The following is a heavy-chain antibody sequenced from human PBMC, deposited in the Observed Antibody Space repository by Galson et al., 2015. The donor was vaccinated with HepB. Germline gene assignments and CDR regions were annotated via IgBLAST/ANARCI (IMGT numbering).Heavy chain of an antibody. Sequence: SLRLSCAASGFTFSSYAMHWVRQAPGKGLEWVAVISYDGSNKYYADSVKGRFTISRDNSKNTLYLQMNSLRAEDTAVYYCAKGGSYPYSGWYENYFDYWGQGTLVTVSS. CDR3: AKGGSYPYSGWYENYFDY. J-gene: IGHJ4*02. D-gene: IGHD6-19*01. CDR2: ISYDGSNK. CDR1: GFTFSSYA. V-gene: IGHV3-30*04.